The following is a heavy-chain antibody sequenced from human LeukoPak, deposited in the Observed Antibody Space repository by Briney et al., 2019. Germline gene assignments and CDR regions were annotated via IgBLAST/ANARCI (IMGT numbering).Heavy chain of an antibody. CDR2: IYTSGST. D-gene: IGHD5-12*01. V-gene: IGHV4-61*02. J-gene: IGHJ5*02. CDR1: GGSISSGSYY. CDR3: ARNSGYDLNWFDP. Sequence: SQTLSLTCTVSGGSISSGSYYWSWIRQPAGKGLEWIGRIYTSGSTNYNPSLKSRVTISVDMSKNQFSLKLSSVTAADTAVYYCARNSGYDLNWFDPWGQGTLVTVPS.